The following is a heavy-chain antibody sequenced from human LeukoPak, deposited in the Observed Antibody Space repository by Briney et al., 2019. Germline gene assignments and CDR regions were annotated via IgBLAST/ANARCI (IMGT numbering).Heavy chain of an antibody. CDR3: TSYDSSGYYYY. V-gene: IGHV4-59*01. Sequence: SETLSLTCTVSGGSISRYYWSWIRQPPGKGLEWIGYIYYSGSTNYNPSLKSRVTISVDTSKNQFSLQLSSVTAPEKAVYYCTSYDSSGYYYYWGQGTLVTVSS. CDR2: IYYSGST. D-gene: IGHD3-22*01. CDR1: GGSISRYY. J-gene: IGHJ4*02.